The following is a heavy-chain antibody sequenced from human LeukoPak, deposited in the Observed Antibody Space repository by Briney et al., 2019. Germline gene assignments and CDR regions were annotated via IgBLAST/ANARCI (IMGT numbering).Heavy chain of an antibody. J-gene: IGHJ6*02. V-gene: IGHV1-18*01. CDR1: GYTFTSYG. CDR3: ARDNCCSSTSCYEGCYCYYGMDV. Sequence: ASVKVSCKASGYTFTSYGISWVRQAPGQGLEWMGWISAYNGNTNYAQKLQGRITMTTDTSTSTAYMELRSLRSDDTAVYYCARDNCCSSTSCYEGCYCYYGMDVWGQGTTVTVSS. D-gene: IGHD2-2*01. CDR2: ISAYNGNT.